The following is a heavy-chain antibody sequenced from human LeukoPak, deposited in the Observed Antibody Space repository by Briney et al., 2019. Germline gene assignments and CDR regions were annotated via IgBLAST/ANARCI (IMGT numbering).Heavy chain of an antibody. Sequence: SETLSLTCAVYGGSFSGYYWSWIRQPPGKGLEWIGEINHSGSTNYNPSLKSRVTISVDTSKNQFSLKLSSVTAADTAVYYCARRSYYDSSGYNDYWGQGTLVTVSS. V-gene: IGHV4-34*01. CDR3: ARRSYYDSSGYNDY. CDR1: GGSFSGYY. CDR2: INHSGST. D-gene: IGHD3-22*01. J-gene: IGHJ4*02.